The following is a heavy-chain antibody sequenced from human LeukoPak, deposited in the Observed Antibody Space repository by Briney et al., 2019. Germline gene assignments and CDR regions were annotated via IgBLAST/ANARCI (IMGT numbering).Heavy chain of an antibody. J-gene: IGHJ4*02. CDR2: IPYDGSNK. V-gene: IGHV3-30*04. CDR3: VRGAYSSSWLNSDY. Sequence: PGGSLRLSCAASGFTFSSYAMHWVRQAPGKGLEWVALIPYDGSNKYYADSVKGRFTVSRDNSKNTLYLQMNSLRAEDTAVYYCVRGAYSSSWLNSDYWGQGTLVTVSS. D-gene: IGHD6-13*01. CDR1: GFTFSSYA.